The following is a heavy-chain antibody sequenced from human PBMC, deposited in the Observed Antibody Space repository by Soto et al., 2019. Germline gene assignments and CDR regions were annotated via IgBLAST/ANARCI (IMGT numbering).Heavy chain of an antibody. V-gene: IGHV4-30-4*01. Sequence: QVQLQESGPGLVKPAQTLSLTCTVSGDSISSHAYYWSWIRQPPGEDLEWIGHIYGGGNTYINPSLGSRAFIPVDTANNQFSLRLSSVTAADTAVYYCTRGPPGEKVDYWGQGALVTVSS. D-gene: IGHD7-27*01. CDR3: TRGPPGEKVDY. J-gene: IGHJ4*02. CDR1: GDSISSHAYY. CDR2: IYGGGNT.